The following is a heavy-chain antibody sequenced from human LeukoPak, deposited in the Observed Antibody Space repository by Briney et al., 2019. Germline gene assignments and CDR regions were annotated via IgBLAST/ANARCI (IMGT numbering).Heavy chain of an antibody. CDR3: ATQRGSYLWGTDFDY. CDR2: FDPEDGET. V-gene: IGHV1-24*01. J-gene: IGHJ4*02. D-gene: IGHD3-16*01. Sequence: ASVKVSCKFSGYTLTELSMHWVRQAPGKGLEWMGGFDPEDGETIYAQKFQGRVTMTEDTSTDTAYMELSRLRSDDTAVYYCATQRGSYLWGTDFDYWGQGTLVTVSS. CDR1: GYTLTELS.